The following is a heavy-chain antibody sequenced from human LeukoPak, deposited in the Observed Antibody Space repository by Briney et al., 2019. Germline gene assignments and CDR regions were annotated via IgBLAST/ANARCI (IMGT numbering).Heavy chain of an antibody. V-gene: IGHV3-74*01. J-gene: IGHJ4*02. CDR3: AREAGDSRNPLDVVGKHDY. D-gene: IGHD3-22*01. Sequence: PGGSLRLSCAASGFTFSSYWMHWVRQAPGKGLVWVSRINSDGSSTSYADSVKGRFTISRDNAKNTLYLQMNSLRAEDTAVYYCAREAGDSRNPLDVVGKHDYWGQGTLVTVSS. CDR2: INSDGSST. CDR1: GFTFSSYW.